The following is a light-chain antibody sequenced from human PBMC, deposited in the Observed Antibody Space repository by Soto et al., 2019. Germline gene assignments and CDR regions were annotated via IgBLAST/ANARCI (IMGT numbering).Light chain of an antibody. J-gene: IGKJ4*01. Sequence: EIVLTQSPVTLSLSPGERAALSCRASQNVSNRLGWYQQKPGQPPRLLIYDASIRATGIPARFSGSGSGTDFTLTISSLEPEDFAVYYCQQRINWPPLTFGGGTTVEIK. CDR3: QQRINWPPLT. V-gene: IGKV3-11*01. CDR1: QNVSNR. CDR2: DAS.